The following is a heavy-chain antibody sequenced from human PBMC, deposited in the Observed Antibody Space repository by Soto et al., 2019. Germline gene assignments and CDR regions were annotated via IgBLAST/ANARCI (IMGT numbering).Heavy chain of an antibody. CDR1: GGTFSNSA. CDR3: ARDGDLRSDFWSGPLGGGWFDP. CDR2: IIPIFGSK. Sequence: QVQLVQSGAEVRKPGSSVKVSCKASGGTFSNSAITWVRQAPGQGLEWVGGIIPIFGSKNYAQKFQGRVTITADESTSTAYMGLSSLTSEDTAVYYCARDGDLRSDFWSGPLGGGWFDPWGQGTLVTVSS. J-gene: IGHJ5*02. V-gene: IGHV1-69*12. D-gene: IGHD3-3*01.